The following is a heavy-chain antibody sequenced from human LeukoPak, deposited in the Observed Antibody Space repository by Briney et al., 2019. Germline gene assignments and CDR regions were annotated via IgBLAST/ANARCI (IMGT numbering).Heavy chain of an antibody. V-gene: IGHV3-11*01. D-gene: IGHD3-9*01. J-gene: IGHJ6*02. CDR1: GFTFRDYN. CDR2: ITDSGSTI. Sequence: PGGSLRLSCAASGFTFRDYNMNWVRQAPGKGLEWVSYITDSGSTIHYADSVNGRFTISRDDAKNSLYLQMNSLRAEDSAVYYCARSIGLTGGGVDVWGRGTTVTVSS. CDR3: ARSIGLTGGGVDV.